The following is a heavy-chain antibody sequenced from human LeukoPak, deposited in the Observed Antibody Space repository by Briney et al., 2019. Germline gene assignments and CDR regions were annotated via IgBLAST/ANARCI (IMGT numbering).Heavy chain of an antibody. CDR3: ARCPEYCSSTSCYPASGMDV. CDR1: GFTFSSYA. D-gene: IGHD2-2*01. J-gene: IGHJ6*02. CDR2: ISYDGSNK. V-gene: IGHV3-30-3*01. Sequence: SGGSLRLSCAASGFTFSSYAMYWVRQAPGKGLEWVAVISYDGSNKYYADSVKGRFTISRDNSKNTLYLQMNSLRAEDTAVYYCARCPEYCSSTSCYPASGMDVWGQGTTVTVSS.